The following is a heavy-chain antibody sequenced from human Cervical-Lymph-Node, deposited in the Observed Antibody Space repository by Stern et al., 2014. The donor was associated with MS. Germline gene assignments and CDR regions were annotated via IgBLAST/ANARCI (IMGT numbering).Heavy chain of an antibody. V-gene: IGHV4-4*02. D-gene: IGHD6-6*01. J-gene: IGHJ3*02. CDR2: IYHSGST. Sequence: VQLVESGPGLVKPSGTLSLTCAVSGGSISSSNWWSWVRQPPGKGLEWVGEIYHSGSTNYNQFRKRRVTLSVDKSKNQFSLKLSSVTAADTAVYYCAREGYSSSYDAFDIWGQGTMVTVSS. CDR1: GGSISSSNW. CDR3: AREGYSSSYDAFDI.